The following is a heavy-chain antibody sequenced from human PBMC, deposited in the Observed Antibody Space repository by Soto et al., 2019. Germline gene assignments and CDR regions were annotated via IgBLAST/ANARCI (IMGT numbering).Heavy chain of an antibody. J-gene: IGHJ3*02. CDR1: GGTFSSYT. V-gene: IGHV1-69*02. CDR3: ASVPGTRKAFDI. CDR2: IIPILGIA. Sequence: ASVKVSCKASGGTFSSYTIGWVRQAPGQGLEWMGRIIPILGIANYAQKFQGRVTITADKSTSTAYMELSSLRSEDTAVYYCASVPGTRKAFDIWGQGTMVTVSS.